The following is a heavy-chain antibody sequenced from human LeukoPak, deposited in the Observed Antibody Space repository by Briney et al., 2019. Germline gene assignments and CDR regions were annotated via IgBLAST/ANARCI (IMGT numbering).Heavy chain of an antibody. CDR2: ISGSGDNT. CDR1: GFTFSSYA. CDR3: AKGSYYDSSGSFYFDY. V-gene: IGHV3-23*01. D-gene: IGHD3-22*01. J-gene: IGHJ4*02. Sequence: GGSLRLSCAASGFTFSSYAMSWVRQAPGKRLEWVSGISGSGDNTYYADSVKGRFTVSRDNSKNTLYVQVNSLGTEDTAAYYCAKGSYYDSSGSFYFDYWGQGTLVTVSS.